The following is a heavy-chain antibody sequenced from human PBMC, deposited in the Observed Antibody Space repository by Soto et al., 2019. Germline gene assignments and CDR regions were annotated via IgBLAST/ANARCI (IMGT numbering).Heavy chain of an antibody. V-gene: IGHV3-9*01. J-gene: IGHJ4*02. CDR3: AKTPARGYFDY. CDR1: GFTFDDYA. Sequence: EVQLVESGGGLVQPGRSLRLSCAASGFTFDDYAMHWVRQAPGKGLEWVSGISWNSGSIGYADSVKGRFTISSDNAKSSLYLQMNSLRAEDTVLYYCAKTPARGYFDYWGQGTLVTVSS. CDR2: ISWNSGSI.